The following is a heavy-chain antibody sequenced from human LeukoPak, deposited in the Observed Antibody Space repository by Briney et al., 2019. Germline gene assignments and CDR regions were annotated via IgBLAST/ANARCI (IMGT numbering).Heavy chain of an antibody. CDR3: ARDLRGYSYIYYYYMDV. V-gene: IGHV3-48*03. D-gene: IGHD5-18*01. CDR2: ISSSGSTI. J-gene: IGHJ6*03. CDR1: GFTFSSYE. Sequence: GGSLRLSCEASGFTFSSYEMNWVRQAPGKGLEWVSYISSSGSTIYYADSVKGRFTISRDNAKNSLYLQMNSLRAEDTAVYYCARDLRGYSYIYYYYMDVWGKGTTVTVSS.